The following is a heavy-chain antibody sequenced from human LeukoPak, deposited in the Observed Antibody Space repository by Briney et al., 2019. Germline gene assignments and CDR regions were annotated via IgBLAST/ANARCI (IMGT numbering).Heavy chain of an antibody. Sequence: GGSLRLSCAASGFTFSNAWMSWVRQAPGKGLEWVGRIKSKTDGGTTDYAAPVKGRFTISRDDSKNTLYLQMNSLKTEDTAVYYCTTATILRYFDWLPIPWGQGTLVTVSS. V-gene: IGHV3-15*01. J-gene: IGHJ5*02. CDR2: IKSKTDGGTT. D-gene: IGHD3-9*01. CDR3: TTATILRYFDWLPIP. CDR1: GFTFSNAW.